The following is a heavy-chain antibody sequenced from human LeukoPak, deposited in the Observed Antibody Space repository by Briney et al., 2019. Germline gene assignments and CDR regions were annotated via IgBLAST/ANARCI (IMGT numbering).Heavy chain of an antibody. CDR2: FYNSGST. Sequence: SETLSLTCAVSGSSISSTYYWGWIRQPPGKGLEWIGSFYNSGSTYYNPSLRSRVTISVDTSKNQFSLRLRSVTAADTAVYYCARNNTRTVSRGSSRRRANAFDIWRQGTMVTVSS. CDR1: GSSISSTYY. J-gene: IGHJ3*02. D-gene: IGHD6-13*01. V-gene: IGHV4-38-2*01. CDR3: ARNNTRTVSRGSSRRRANAFDI.